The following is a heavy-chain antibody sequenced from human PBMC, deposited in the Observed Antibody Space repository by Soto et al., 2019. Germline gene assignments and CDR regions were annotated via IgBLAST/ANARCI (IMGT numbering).Heavy chain of an antibody. CDR1: GFTFSSYA. CDR3: TTTWRGLGTYYNVAY. D-gene: IGHD3-10*01. J-gene: IGHJ4*02. Sequence: EVQLLESGGALVQPGGSLRLSCAASGFTFSSYAMSWVRQAPGKGLEWVSGIHGNGDRTYYADSVKGRFTISRDNSKNTLYLEMNSLRVEDSAVYFCTTTWRGLGTYYNVAYWGQGTLVTVSS. CDR2: IHGNGDRT. V-gene: IGHV3-23*01.